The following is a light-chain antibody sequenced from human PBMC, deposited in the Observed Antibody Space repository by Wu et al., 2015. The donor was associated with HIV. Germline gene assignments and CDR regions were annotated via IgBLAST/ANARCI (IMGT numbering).Light chain of an antibody. V-gene: IGKV3-11*01. Sequence: EIVLTQSPVTVSLSPGERATLSCRASQSVTSHLAWHQQKPGQAPTLLIYEASNRATGIPARFSGGGSGTDFTLTISSLEPEDFAVYFCHQSGSSPLTFGQGTRVEIK. J-gene: IGKJ1*01. CDR3: HQSGSSPLT. CDR2: EAS. CDR1: QSVTSH.